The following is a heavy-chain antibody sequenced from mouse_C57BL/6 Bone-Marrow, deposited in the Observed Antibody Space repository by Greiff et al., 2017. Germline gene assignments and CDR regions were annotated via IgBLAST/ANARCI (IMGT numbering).Heavy chain of an antibody. J-gene: IGHJ3*01. Sequence: EVKLQEPGGGLVKPGGSLKLSCAASGFTFSDYGMHWVRQAPEQGLEWVAYISRGSSTIYYADTVKGRFTISRDNAKNTLFLQMTSMRAEETAMYYCARNEDGKRWVLPWFAYWGQGTLVTVSA. CDR3: ARNEDGKRWVLPWFAY. CDR2: ISRGSSTI. V-gene: IGHV5-17*01. D-gene: IGHD2-3*01. CDR1: GFTFSDYG.